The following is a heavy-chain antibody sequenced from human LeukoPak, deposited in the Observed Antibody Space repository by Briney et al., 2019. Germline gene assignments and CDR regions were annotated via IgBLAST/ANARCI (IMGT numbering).Heavy chain of an antibody. CDR3: ARGRYYDSSGYRKNDY. CDR1: GGSISDYY. D-gene: IGHD3-22*01. V-gene: IGHV4-34*01. J-gene: IGHJ4*02. CDR2: INHSGST. Sequence: SETLSLTCTVSGGSISDYYWSWIRQPPGKGLEWIGEINHSGSTNYNPSLKSRVTISVDTSKNQFSLKLSSVTAADTAVYYCARGRYYDSSGYRKNDYWGQGTLVTVSS.